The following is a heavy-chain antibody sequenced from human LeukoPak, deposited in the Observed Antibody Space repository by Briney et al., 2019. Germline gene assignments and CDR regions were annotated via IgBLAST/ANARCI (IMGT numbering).Heavy chain of an antibody. D-gene: IGHD6-19*01. Sequence: GGSLRLSCAASGFTFSSYAMSWVRQAPGKGLEWVSAISGSGGSTYYADSVKGRFTISRDNSKNTLYLQMNSLGAEDTAVYYCAKDRMQQWLGTNWFDPWGQGTLVTVSS. J-gene: IGHJ5*02. CDR3: AKDRMQQWLGTNWFDP. CDR1: GFTFSSYA. CDR2: ISGSGGST. V-gene: IGHV3-23*01.